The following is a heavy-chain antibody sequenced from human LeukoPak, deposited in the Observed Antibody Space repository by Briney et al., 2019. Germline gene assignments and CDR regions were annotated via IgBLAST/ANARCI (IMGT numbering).Heavy chain of an antibody. CDR2: FDTGFGT. J-gene: IGHJ4*02. Sequence: HPGGSLRLSCAVSGFTFSTASLHWVRQAPGRGLEWVSAFDTGFGTYYPDSLKGRFTISRDNSKNTLFLQMNSLRAEDTAVYYCARSSGWWSLDYWGQGTLVTVSS. D-gene: IGHD6-19*01. CDR3: ARSSGWWSLDY. CDR1: GFTFSTAS. V-gene: IGHV3-23*01.